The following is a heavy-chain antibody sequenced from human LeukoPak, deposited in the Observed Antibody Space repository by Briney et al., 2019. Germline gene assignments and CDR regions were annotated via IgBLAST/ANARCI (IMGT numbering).Heavy chain of an antibody. CDR1: GGTFSSYA. V-gene: IGHV1-69*06. Sequence: SVKVSCKASGGTFSSYAISWVRQAPGQGLEWMGGIIPIFGTANYAQKFQGRVTITADKSTSTAYMELSSLRSEDTAVYYCAKDQRGYYDSVIDVDYWGQGTLVTVSS. D-gene: IGHD3-22*01. CDR2: IIPIFGTA. J-gene: IGHJ4*02. CDR3: AKDQRGYYDSVIDVDY.